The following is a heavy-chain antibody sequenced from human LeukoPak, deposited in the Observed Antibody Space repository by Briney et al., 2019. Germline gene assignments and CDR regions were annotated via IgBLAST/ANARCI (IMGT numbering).Heavy chain of an antibody. CDR1: GGSISSYY. CDR3: ARDKGGAFDI. Sequence: PSETPSLTCTVSGGSISSYYWSWIRQPPGKGLEWIGYIYYSGSTNYNPSLKSRVTISVDTSKNQFSLKLSSVTAADTAVYYCARDKGGAFDIWGQGTMVTVSS. J-gene: IGHJ3*02. CDR2: IYYSGST. V-gene: IGHV4-59*01.